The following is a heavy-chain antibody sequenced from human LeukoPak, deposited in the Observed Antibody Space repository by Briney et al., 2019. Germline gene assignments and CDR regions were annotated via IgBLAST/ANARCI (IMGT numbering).Heavy chain of an antibody. CDR3: AKRLFSSGWSAFDI. D-gene: IGHD6-19*01. Sequence: PGGSLRLSCAASGFTFSSFPMTWVRQAPGKGLEWVSAILDSGAETYYADSVKGRFTISRDNSKNMVHLQMNSLRVEDTAVYYCAKRLFSSGWSAFDIWGQGTMATVSS. V-gene: IGHV3-23*01. J-gene: IGHJ3*02. CDR1: GFTFSSFP. CDR2: ILDSGAET.